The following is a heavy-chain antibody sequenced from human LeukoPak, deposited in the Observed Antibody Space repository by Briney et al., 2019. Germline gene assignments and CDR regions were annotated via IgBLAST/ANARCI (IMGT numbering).Heavy chain of an antibody. D-gene: IGHD2-15*01. CDR3: ARDRVVVAATPPDY. Sequence: ASVKVSCKASGYTFTSYGISWVRQAPGQWLEWMGWISAYNGNTNYAQKLQGRVTMTTDTSTSTAYMELRSLRSDDTAVYYCARDRVVVAATPPDYWGQGTLVTVSS. J-gene: IGHJ4*02. V-gene: IGHV1-18*01. CDR2: ISAYNGNT. CDR1: GYTFTSYG.